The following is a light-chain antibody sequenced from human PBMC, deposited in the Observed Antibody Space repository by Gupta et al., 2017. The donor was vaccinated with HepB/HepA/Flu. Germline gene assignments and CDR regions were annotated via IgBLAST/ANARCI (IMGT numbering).Light chain of an antibody. J-gene: IGKJ2*01. CDR1: QSLNSNY. Sequence: ALTPSPGTPSLSPGERVTLSCRASQSLNSNYLAWYQQKPGQAPRHLIYGASIRATGISDRFSGSRSGTDFTLPISRLEPEDFAMYYCQQYGSSPLYTFGQGTKLQIK. V-gene: IGKV3-20*01. CDR2: GAS. CDR3: QQYGSSPLYT.